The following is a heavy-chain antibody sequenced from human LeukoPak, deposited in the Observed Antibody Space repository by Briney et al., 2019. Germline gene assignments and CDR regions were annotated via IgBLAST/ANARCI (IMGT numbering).Heavy chain of an antibody. CDR1: GFTFSSYA. D-gene: IGHD2-2*01. J-gene: IGHJ4*02. CDR3: ARDVVSVAGGYYFDY. CDR2: IGGSGGST. Sequence: GGSLRLSCAASGFTFSSYAMSWVRQAPGKGLEWVSAIGGSGGSTYYADSVKGRFTISRDNSKNTLYLQMNSLRAEDTAVYYCARDVVSVAGGYYFDYWGQGTLVTVSS. V-gene: IGHV3-23*01.